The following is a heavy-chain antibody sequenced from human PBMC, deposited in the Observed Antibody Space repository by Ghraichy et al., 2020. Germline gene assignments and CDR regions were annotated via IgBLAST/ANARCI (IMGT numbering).Heavy chain of an antibody. CDR2: ISNDGITK. J-gene: IGHJ4*02. CDR1: GSTFSRYW. V-gene: IGHV3-74*01. Sequence: GGSLRLSCAASGSTFSRYWMHWVRQVPGKGLLWISRISNDGITKAYADSVKGRFTISRDNAKNMLYLQMNSLSAEDTAVYYCARPGTSGGYYFDLWGQGTLVTVAS. D-gene: IGHD1-14*01. CDR3: ARPGTSGGYYFDL.